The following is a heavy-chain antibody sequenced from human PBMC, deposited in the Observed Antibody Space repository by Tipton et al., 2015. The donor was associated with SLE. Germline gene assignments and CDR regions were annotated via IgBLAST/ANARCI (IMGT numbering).Heavy chain of an antibody. J-gene: IGHJ4*02. D-gene: IGHD3-3*01. V-gene: IGHV4-39*07. Sequence: TLSLTCSVSGGSISSRSYYWGWIRQPPGMGLEWIGEINHSGGTNYNPSLKSRVTISVDTSKNQFSLKLSSVTAADTAVYYCARGGNYDFFRSPHAYFDYWGPGTLVTVSS. CDR2: INHSGGT. CDR1: GGSISSRSYY. CDR3: ARGGNYDFFRSPHAYFDY.